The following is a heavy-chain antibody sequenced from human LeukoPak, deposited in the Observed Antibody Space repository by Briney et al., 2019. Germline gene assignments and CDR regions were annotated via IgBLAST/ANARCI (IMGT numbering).Heavy chain of an antibody. V-gene: IGHV1-46*01. CDR2: INPSGGST. Sequence: ASVMVSCKASGYTFTSYYMHWVRQAPGQGLEWMGIINPSGGSTSYAQKFQGRVTMTRDTSTSTVYMELSSLRSEDTAVYYCASLTVGATLFDYWGQGTLVTVSS. CDR3: ASLTVGATLFDY. CDR1: GYTFTSYY. D-gene: IGHD1-26*01. J-gene: IGHJ4*02.